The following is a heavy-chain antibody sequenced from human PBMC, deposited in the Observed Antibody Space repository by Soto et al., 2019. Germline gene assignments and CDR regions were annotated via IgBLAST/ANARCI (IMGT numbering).Heavy chain of an antibody. Sequence: QITLKESGPTLVKPTQTLTLTCTFSGFSLSTSGVGVGWIRQPPGKALEWLALIYWDDDKRYSPSLKSRLTITKDTSKNQVVLTMTNMDPVDTATYYCAHRRESGYSSGYEVRQHNWFDPWGQGTLVTVSS. CDR3: AHRRESGYSSGYEVRQHNWFDP. V-gene: IGHV2-5*02. D-gene: IGHD5-18*01. J-gene: IGHJ5*02. CDR2: IYWDDDK. CDR1: GFSLSTSGVG.